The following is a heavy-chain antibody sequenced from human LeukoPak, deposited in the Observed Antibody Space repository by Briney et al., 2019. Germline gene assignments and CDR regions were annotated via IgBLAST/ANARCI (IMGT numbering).Heavy chain of an antibody. Sequence: ASVKVSCKASGYTFTSYGISWVRQAPGQGLEWMGWISAYNGNTNYAQKLQGRVTMTTDTSTSTAYMELRSLRSHDTAVYYCARARCSGGSCYDYYYYMDVWGKGTTVTVSS. D-gene: IGHD2-15*01. V-gene: IGHV1-18*01. J-gene: IGHJ6*03. CDR3: ARARCSGGSCYDYYYYMDV. CDR1: GYTFTSYG. CDR2: ISAYNGNT.